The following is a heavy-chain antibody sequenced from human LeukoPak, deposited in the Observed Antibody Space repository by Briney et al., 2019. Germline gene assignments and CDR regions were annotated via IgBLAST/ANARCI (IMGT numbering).Heavy chain of an antibody. D-gene: IGHD4-17*01. CDR3: ARASTTVPNLLDH. V-gene: IGHV3-74*01. CDR2: IMGDGSST. Sequence: GGSLRLSCAASGFTLSTYWMHWVRQAPGKGLVWVARIMGDGSSTIYADSVKGRFTISRDNSKNTLYLQTSSLRAEDTAVYYCARASTTVPNLLDHWGRGTLVTVSP. CDR1: GFTLSTYW. J-gene: IGHJ4*02.